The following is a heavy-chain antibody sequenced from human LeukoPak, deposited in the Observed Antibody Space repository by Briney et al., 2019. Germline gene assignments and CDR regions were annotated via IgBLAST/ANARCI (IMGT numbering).Heavy chain of an antibody. CDR1: GGSISSSSYY. D-gene: IGHD3-22*01. V-gene: IGHV4-39*01. J-gene: IGHJ4*02. Sequence: PSETLSLTCTVSGGSISSSSYYWGWIRQPPGKGLEWIGSIYYSGSTYYNPSLKSRVTISVDTSKNQFSLKLSSVTAADTAVYYCAGITKIVVDTLYYFDYWGQGTLVTVSS. CDR2: IYYSGST. CDR3: AGITKIVVDTLYYFDY.